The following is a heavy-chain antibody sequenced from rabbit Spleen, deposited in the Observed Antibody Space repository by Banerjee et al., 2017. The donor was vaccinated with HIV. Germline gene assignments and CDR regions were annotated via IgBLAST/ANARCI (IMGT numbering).Heavy chain of an antibody. CDR1: GFSFSSSDY. V-gene: IGHV1S40*01. CDR2: IAGSSSGFT. Sequence: QSLEESGGGLVKPGAYLTLTCQASGFSFSSSDYMCWVRQAPGKGLEWISCIAGSSSGFTYSATWAKGRFTISKTSSTTVTLQMTSLTVADTASYFCARDLPGVIGWNFGFWGPGTLVTVS. D-gene: IGHD3-1*01. CDR3: ARDLPGVIGWNFGF. J-gene: IGHJ6*01.